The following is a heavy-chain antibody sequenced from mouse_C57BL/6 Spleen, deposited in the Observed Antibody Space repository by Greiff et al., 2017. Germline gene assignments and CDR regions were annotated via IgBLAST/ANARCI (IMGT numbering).Heavy chain of an antibody. V-gene: IGHV1-55*01. D-gene: IGHD2-4*01. Sequence: QVHVKQPGAELVKPGASVKMSCKASGYTFTSYWITWVKQRPGQGLEWIGDIYPGSGSTNYNEKFKSKATLTVDTSSSTAYMQLSSLTSEDSAVYYCARDDCHYWGQGTTLTVSS. CDR1: GYTFTSYW. CDR2: IYPGSGST. J-gene: IGHJ2*01. CDR3: ARDDCHY.